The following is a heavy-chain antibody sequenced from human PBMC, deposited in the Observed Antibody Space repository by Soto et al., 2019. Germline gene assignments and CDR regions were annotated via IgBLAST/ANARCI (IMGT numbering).Heavy chain of an antibody. CDR1: GFNFNNYW. D-gene: IGHD1-7*01. Sequence: GGSLRLSCAASGFNFNNYWMHWVRQAPGKGLVWVSRIDIAGSATIYADSVRGRFTISRDNAKNTLYLQMNSLGAEDTAVYYCLAYNWNYGAPPAVWGQGTTVTVSS. CDR3: LAYNWNYGAPPAV. CDR2: IDIAGSAT. V-gene: IGHV3-74*01. J-gene: IGHJ6*02.